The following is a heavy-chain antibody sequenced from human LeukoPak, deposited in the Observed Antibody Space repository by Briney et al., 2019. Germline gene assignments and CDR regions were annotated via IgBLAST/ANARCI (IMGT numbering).Heavy chain of an antibody. J-gene: IGHJ4*02. CDR1: GFTFSTYA. V-gene: IGHV3-30-3*01. Sequence: PGRSLRLSCSASGFTFSTYAMHWVRQAPGKGLEWVAVISYDGTNKYYADSVKGRFTVSRDNSKNTLYLQMNSLRPEDTAIYYCAREAAAYCGGDCWVDYWGQGTQVTVSS. D-gene: IGHD2-21*02. CDR2: ISYDGTNK. CDR3: AREAAAYCGGDCWVDY.